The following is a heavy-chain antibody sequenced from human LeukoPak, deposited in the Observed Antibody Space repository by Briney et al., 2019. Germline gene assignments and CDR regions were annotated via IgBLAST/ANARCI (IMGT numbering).Heavy chain of an antibody. CDR3: ASSTTAVGYFQH. CDR1: GGSISSYY. Sequence: SETLSLTCTVSGGSISSYYWSWIRQPPGKGLEWIGYIYYSGSTNYNPSLKSRVTISVDTSKNQFSLKLSSVTAVDTAVYYCASSTTAVGYFQHWGQGTLVTVSS. V-gene: IGHV4-59*01. J-gene: IGHJ1*01. CDR2: IYYSGST. D-gene: IGHD4-23*01.